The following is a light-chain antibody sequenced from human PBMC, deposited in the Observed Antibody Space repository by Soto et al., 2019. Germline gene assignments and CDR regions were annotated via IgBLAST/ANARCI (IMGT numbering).Light chain of an antibody. CDR1: QDIRSD. V-gene: IGKV1-6*01. J-gene: IGKJ4*01. CDR2: AAS. Sequence: AIQMTQFASSLXXSXXDXVXMTCRASQDIRSDLGWYQQRPGKAPKLLIYAASSLQSGVPSRFSGSGSGTDFTLTISSLQPEDFATYYCLQDHNYPLTFGGGTKVDIK. CDR3: LQDHNYPLT.